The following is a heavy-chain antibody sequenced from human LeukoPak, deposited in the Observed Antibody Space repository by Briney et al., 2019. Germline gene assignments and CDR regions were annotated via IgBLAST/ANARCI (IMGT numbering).Heavy chain of an antibody. J-gene: IGHJ4*02. D-gene: IGHD1-26*01. V-gene: IGHV4-59*01. Sequence: SETLSLTCTVSGGSISSYYWSWIRQPPGKGLEWIGYIYYSGSTNYNPSLKSRVTISVDTSKNQFSLKLSSVTAADTAVYYCARYSGSLYYFDYWGQGTLVTVSS. CDR1: GGSISSYY. CDR2: IYYSGST. CDR3: ARYSGSLYYFDY.